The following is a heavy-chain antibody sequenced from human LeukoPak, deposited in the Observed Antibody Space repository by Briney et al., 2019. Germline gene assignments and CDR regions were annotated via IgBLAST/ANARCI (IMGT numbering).Heavy chain of an antibody. Sequence: ASVKVSCKASGYTFTGYYMHWVRQAPGQGLEWMGWINPNSGGTNYAQKFQGRVTISVDTSKNQFSLKLSSVTAADTAVYYCARTTVYSSSYNWFDPWGQGTLVTVSS. CDR3: ARTTVYSSSYNWFDP. J-gene: IGHJ5*02. D-gene: IGHD6-6*01. CDR1: GYTFTGYY. V-gene: IGHV1-2*02. CDR2: INPNSGGT.